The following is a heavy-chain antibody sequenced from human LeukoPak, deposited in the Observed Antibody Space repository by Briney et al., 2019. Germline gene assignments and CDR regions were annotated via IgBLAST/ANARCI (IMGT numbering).Heavy chain of an antibody. CDR1: GGSISSYY. V-gene: IGHV4-59*12. CDR2: IYYSGST. CDR3: ARASRWGSYRYSDPLGDTRLYYMDV. D-gene: IGHD3-16*02. J-gene: IGHJ6*03. Sequence: SETLSLTCTVSGGSISSYYWSWIRQPPGKGLEWIGYIYYSGSTNYNPSLKSRVTISVDTSKNQFSLKLSSVTAADTAVYYCARASRWGSYRYSDPLGDTRLYYMDVWGKGTTVTVSS.